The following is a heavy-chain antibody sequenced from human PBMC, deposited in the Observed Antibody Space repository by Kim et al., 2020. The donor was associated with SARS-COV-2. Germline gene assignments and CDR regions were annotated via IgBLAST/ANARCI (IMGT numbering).Heavy chain of an antibody. V-gene: IGHV3-48*02. CDR2: ISSSSTI. CDR3: VRGPRAPPATSDYYYGMDV. Sequence: GGSLRLSCAASGFTFSSYSMNWVRQAPGKGLEWVSYISSSSTIYYADSVKGRFTISRDNAKNSLYLQMNSLRDEDTAVYYCVRGPRAPPATSDYYYGMDVWGQGTTVTVSS. J-gene: IGHJ6*02. D-gene: IGHD1-26*01. CDR1: GFTFSSYS.